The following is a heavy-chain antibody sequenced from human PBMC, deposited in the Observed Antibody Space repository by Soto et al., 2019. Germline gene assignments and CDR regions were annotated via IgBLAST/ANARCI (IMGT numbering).Heavy chain of an antibody. CDR2: IYYSGST. D-gene: IGHD4-17*01. Sequence: SETLSLTCTVSGGSISSSSYYWGWIRHPPGKGLEWIGSIYYSGSTYYNPSLKSRVTISVDTSKNQFSLKLSSVTAADTAVYYCASSSVAVTTLREFWYDPWGQGTLVTVS. CDR3: ASSSVAVTTLREFWYDP. V-gene: IGHV4-39*01. J-gene: IGHJ5*02. CDR1: GGSISSSSYY.